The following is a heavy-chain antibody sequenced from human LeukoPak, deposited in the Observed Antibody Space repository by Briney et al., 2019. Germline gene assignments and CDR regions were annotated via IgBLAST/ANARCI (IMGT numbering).Heavy chain of an antibody. CDR1: GFTFSSYW. D-gene: IGHD7-27*01. J-gene: IGHJ4*02. Sequence: GGSLRLSCAASGFTFSSYWMHWVRQAPGKGLVWVSRISSDGSSTNYVDSVKGRFTISRDNAKNTLYLQVKSLRAEDTAVYYCARGPSGWGSLDSWGQGALVTVSS. CDR3: ARGPSGWGSLDS. CDR2: ISSDGSST. V-gene: IGHV3-74*01.